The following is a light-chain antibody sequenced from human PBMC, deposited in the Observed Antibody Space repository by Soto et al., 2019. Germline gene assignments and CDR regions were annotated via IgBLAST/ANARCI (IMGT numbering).Light chain of an antibody. Sequence: DIQLTQSPSFVSASVGDRVTISCRASRHITSWLAWYQQKPGKAPNLLIYGASSLEGGVSSRFSGAGSGTDFTLTISSLQPEDFATYYCQQASSVPLTFGGGTKVEIK. J-gene: IGKJ4*01. CDR1: RHITSW. V-gene: IGKV1-12*01. CDR3: QQASSVPLT. CDR2: GAS.